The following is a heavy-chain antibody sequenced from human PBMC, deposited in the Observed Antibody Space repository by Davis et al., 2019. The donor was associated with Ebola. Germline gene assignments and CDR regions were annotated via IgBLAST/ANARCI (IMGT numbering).Heavy chain of an antibody. CDR1: GFSSSSHA. CDR3: SGNIVQDGFDI. V-gene: IGHV3-23*01. D-gene: IGHD2-8*01. CDR2: IGVSGGFT. J-gene: IGHJ3*02. Sequence: GESLKISCAASGFSSSSHAMSWVRQAPGKGLKWVSGIGVSGGFTYYADSVKGRFTISRGNSKNTLYLQMNSLRAEDTAVYYCSGNIVQDGFDIWGRGTRVTVSS.